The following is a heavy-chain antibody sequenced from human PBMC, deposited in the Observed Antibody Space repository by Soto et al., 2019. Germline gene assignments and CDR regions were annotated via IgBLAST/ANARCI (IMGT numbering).Heavy chain of an antibody. D-gene: IGHD4-17*01. CDR3: ANDLLTTVATNDYYYYYGMDV. J-gene: IGHJ6*02. Sequence: EVQLLESGGGLVQPGGSLRLSCAASGFTFSSYAMSWVRQAPGKGLEWVSAISGSGGSTYYADYLKGRFTISRDNSKNTLYLQMNGLRAEDTAVYYCANDLLTTVATNDYYYYYGMDVWGQGTTVTVSS. CDR1: GFTFSSYA. V-gene: IGHV3-23*01. CDR2: ISGSGGST.